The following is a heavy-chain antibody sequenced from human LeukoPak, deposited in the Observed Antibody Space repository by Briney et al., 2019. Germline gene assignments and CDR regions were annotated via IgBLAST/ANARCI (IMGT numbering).Heavy chain of an antibody. CDR1: GYTFTSYG. V-gene: IGHV1-69*13. D-gene: IGHD4-17*01. Sequence: GASVKVSCKASGYTFTSYGISWVRQAPGQGLEWMGGIIPIFGTANYAQKFQGRVTITADESTSTAYMELSSLRSEDTAVYYCARAGGDYPYNWFDPWGQGTLVTVSS. CDR2: IIPIFGTA. J-gene: IGHJ5*02. CDR3: ARAGGDYPYNWFDP.